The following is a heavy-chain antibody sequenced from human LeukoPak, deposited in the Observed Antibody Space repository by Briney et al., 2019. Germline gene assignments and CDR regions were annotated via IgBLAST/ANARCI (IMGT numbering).Heavy chain of an antibody. V-gene: IGHV3-7*01. CDR2: IKQDGSEK. CDR1: GFTFSSYW. J-gene: IGHJ4*02. Sequence: PGGSLRLSCAASGFTFSSYWMSWVRQAPGKGLGWVANIKQDGSEKYYVDSVKGRFTISRDNAKNSLYLQMNSLRAEDTAVYYCARGLRYYDILTGYYGGDYFDYWGQGTLVTVSS. D-gene: IGHD3-9*01. CDR3: ARGLRYYDILTGYYGGDYFDY.